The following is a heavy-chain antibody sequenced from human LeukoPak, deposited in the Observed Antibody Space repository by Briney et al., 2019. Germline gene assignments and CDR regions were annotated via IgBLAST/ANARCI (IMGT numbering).Heavy chain of an antibody. D-gene: IGHD3-22*01. CDR1: SGSLSSDY. Sequence: SETLSLTCTVSSGSLSSDYWSWIRQPPGKGLEWIGYIYSSGSTNYNPSLKSRVTISVDRSKNQFSLNLSSVTAADTAVYYCAREYYGSSGYYNDYWGQGALVTVSS. CDR2: IYSSGST. J-gene: IGHJ4*02. CDR3: AREYYGSSGYYNDY. V-gene: IGHV4-59*01.